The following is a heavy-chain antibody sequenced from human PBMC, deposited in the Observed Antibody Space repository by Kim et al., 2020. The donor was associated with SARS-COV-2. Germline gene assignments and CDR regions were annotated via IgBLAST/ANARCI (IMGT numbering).Heavy chain of an antibody. D-gene: IGHD3-9*01. V-gene: IGHV1-46*01. CDR3: ARDADILTGYYRIDY. J-gene: IGHJ4*02. Sequence: QKFQGRVTMTRDTSTSTVYMELSSLRSEDTAVYYCARDADILTGYYRIDYWGQGTLVTVSS.